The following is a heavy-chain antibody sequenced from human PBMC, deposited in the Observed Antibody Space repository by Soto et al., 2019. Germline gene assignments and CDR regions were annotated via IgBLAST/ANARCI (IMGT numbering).Heavy chain of an antibody. J-gene: IGHJ4*02. Sequence: EVHLLEYGGGLVQPGGSLRLSCVVSGSTFSSDDMSWVRQAPGRGLEWVSGISDSGGSTYYADSVKGRFTISRDNAKNTLYLQMKSLRVEDTALYYCAKDGWCSLAVAGLFDYWGPGTQVTVSS. CDR1: GSTFSSDD. CDR2: ISDSGGST. D-gene: IGHD6-19*01. CDR3: AKDGWCSLAVAGLFDY. V-gene: IGHV3-23*01.